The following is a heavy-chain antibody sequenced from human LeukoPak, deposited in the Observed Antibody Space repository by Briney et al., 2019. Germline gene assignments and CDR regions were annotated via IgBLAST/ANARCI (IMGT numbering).Heavy chain of an antibody. CDR1: GDSISSGGYS. V-gene: IGHV4-30-2*01. CDR2: IYHSGST. J-gene: IGHJ4*02. Sequence: SETLSLTCAVSGDSISSGGYSWSWVRQPPGGGLEWIGYIYHSGSTYYNPPLKSRVTISVDRSKNQFSLKLSSVTAADTAVYYCARGIAAAGFDYWGQGTLVTVSS. CDR3: ARGIAAAGFDY. D-gene: IGHD6-13*01.